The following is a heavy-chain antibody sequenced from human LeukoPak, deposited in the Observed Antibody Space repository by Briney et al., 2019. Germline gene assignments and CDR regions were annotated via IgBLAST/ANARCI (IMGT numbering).Heavy chain of an antibody. D-gene: IGHD3-9*01. J-gene: IGHJ4*02. CDR3: ARYFDWLLYYFDY. CDR1: GFTFSHNA. V-gene: IGHV3-23*01. CDR2: ISNSGCST. Sequence: GGSLRLSCAASGFTFSHNAMSWVRQAPEKGLEWVSAISNSGCSTYYADSVEGRFTIYRDSSKNTLYLNMKRVRPEDTAVYYCARYFDWLLYYFDYWGQGTLVTVSS.